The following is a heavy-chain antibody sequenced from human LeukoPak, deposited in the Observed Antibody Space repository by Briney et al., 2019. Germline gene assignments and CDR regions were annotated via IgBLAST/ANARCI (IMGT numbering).Heavy chain of an antibody. CDR1: GDSISSYY. J-gene: IGHJ4*02. Sequence: SETLSLTCTVSGDSISSYYWSWIRQPPGKGLEWMGYINYSGNTNYNPSLKSRVTISVDTSKSQFSLRLTSVTAADTAVYYCAREGRQDYVYFDCWGQGTLVTVSS. CDR2: INYSGNT. D-gene: IGHD4-17*01. V-gene: IGHV4-59*01. CDR3: AREGRQDYVYFDC.